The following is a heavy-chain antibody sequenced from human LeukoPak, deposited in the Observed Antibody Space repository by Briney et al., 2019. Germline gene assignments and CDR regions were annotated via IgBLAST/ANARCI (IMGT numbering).Heavy chain of an antibody. J-gene: IGHJ5*02. CDR1: GFTFSDYY. CDR3: ATDGAGFDT. Sequence: GGSLRLSCAASGFTFSDYYMSWIRQAPGKGLELLSYINICGTNTHYADSVKSRFTISRDNAKKSLYLEMNNLRAEDTAVYYCATDGAGFDTWGQGVLVTVSS. V-gene: IGHV3-11*01. CDR2: INICGTNT.